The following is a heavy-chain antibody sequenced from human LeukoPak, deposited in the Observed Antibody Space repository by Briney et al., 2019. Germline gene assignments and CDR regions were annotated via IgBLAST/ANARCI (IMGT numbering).Heavy chain of an antibody. J-gene: IGHJ6*02. D-gene: IGHD3-16*01. CDR1: GYTFTSYA. Sequence: ASVTVSCTASGYTFTSYAINWVRQAPGQGLEWMGWINTNTGNAAYAQGLTGRSVFSLDTSVSTAYLEISSLKAEDTAVYYCARPMGRYYYYGMDVWGQGTTVTVS. V-gene: IGHV7-4-1*02. CDR2: INTNTGNA. CDR3: ARPMGRYYYYGMDV.